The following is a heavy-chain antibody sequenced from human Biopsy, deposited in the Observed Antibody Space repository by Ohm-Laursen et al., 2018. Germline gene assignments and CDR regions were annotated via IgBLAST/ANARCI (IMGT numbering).Heavy chain of an antibody. CDR2: ISGGGVTK. J-gene: IGHJ4*02. D-gene: IGHD3-10*01. CDR1: GFTFGDYY. Sequence: SLRLSCAASGFTFGDYYMSWIRQAPGKGLEWLSYISGGGVTKMYADSVKGRFTVSRDNAKNSLYLEMNNLTVEDTAVYYCATDGAGSYNENWGQGTLASVSS. CDR3: ATDGAGSYNEN. V-gene: IGHV3-11*01.